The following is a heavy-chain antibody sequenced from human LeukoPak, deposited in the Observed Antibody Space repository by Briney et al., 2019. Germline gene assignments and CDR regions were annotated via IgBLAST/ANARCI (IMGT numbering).Heavy chain of an antibody. V-gene: IGHV1-18*01. CDR2: ISAYNGNT. D-gene: IGHD3-22*01. Sequence: ASVKVSCKASGYTFTSYGISWVRQAPGQGLEWMGWISAYNGNTNYAQKLQGRVTMTTDTSTSTAYMELRSLRSDDTAVYYCARTAYYYDSSGYFPFDYWGQGTLVTVSS. J-gene: IGHJ4*02. CDR1: GYTFTSYG. CDR3: ARTAYYYDSSGYFPFDY.